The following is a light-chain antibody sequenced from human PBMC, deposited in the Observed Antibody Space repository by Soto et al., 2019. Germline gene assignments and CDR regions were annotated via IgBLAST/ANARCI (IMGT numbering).Light chain of an antibody. V-gene: IGKV3-15*01. CDR2: GAS. J-gene: IGKJ2*01. Sequence: EIVMTQSPANLSVSPGERATLSCRASQSVSSNLAWYQQKPVQGPRLLIYGASTRATSIPARFSGSGSGTEFSLTINSLPPEDFAVYYCQQDNKWPPYSFGQGTKLEIK. CDR1: QSVSSN. CDR3: QQDNKWPPYS.